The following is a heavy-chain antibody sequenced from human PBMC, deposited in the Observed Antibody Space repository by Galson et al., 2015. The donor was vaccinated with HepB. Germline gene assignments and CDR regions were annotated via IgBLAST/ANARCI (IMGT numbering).Heavy chain of an antibody. V-gene: IGHV3-30*04. CDR3: ARAGGTTWYWYGMDV. Sequence: LRLSCAASGFTFSNYAMHWVRQAPGEGLEWVAVISHDGSNKFFVDPVKGRFTISRDNSKNTQFLQMNSLRVEDTAVYYCARAGGTTWYWYGMDVWGQGTTVTVPS. CDR1: GFTFSNYA. J-gene: IGHJ6*02. D-gene: IGHD1-1*01. CDR2: ISHDGSNK.